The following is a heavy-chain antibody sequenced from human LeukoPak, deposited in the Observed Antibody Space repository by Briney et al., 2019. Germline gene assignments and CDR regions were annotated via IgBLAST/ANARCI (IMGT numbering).Heavy chain of an antibody. Sequence: GGSLRLSCAASGFTFSSYWMSWVRQAPGKGLEWVANIKQDGSEKYYVDSVKGRFTISRDNAKNSLYLQMNSLRAEDTAVYYCAREWYTRSGDNGMDVWGQGTTVTVSS. J-gene: IGHJ6*02. D-gene: IGHD1-1*01. V-gene: IGHV3-7*01. CDR1: GFTFSSYW. CDR2: IKQDGSEK. CDR3: AREWYTRSGDNGMDV.